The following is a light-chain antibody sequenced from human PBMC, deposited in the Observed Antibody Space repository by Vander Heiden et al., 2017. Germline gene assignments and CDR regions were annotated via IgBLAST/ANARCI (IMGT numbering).Light chain of an antibody. CDR2: ENN. J-gene: IGLJ3*02. Sequence: QSVLTQPPSVSAAPGQKVTISCSGSSSNIGNNYVSWYQQLPGTAPKLLIYENNKRPSGIPDRFSGSKSGTSATLGITGLQTGDEADYYCGTWDSNLSAVFGGGTKLTVL. CDR3: GTWDSNLSAV. CDR1: SSNIGNNY. V-gene: IGLV1-51*02.